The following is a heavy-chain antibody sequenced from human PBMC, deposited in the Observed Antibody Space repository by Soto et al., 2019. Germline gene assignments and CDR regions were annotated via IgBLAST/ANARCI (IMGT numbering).Heavy chain of an antibody. CDR3: ARYLSGFGAFDI. J-gene: IGHJ3*02. CDR1: GYTFTSYA. D-gene: IGHD3-16*01. Sequence: QVQLVQSGAEVKKPGASVKVSCKASGYTFTSYAMHWVRQAPGQRLEWMGWINAGNGNTKYSQKFQGRVTITRDTSASTAYMELSSLRSEDTAVYYCARYLSGFGAFDIWGQGTMVTVSS. V-gene: IGHV1-3*01. CDR2: INAGNGNT.